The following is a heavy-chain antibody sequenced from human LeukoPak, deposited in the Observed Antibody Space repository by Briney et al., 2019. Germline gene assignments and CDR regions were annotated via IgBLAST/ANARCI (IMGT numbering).Heavy chain of an antibody. CDR1: GFTFSSYS. CDR3: ARVSLSSVYYYYYYMDV. V-gene: IGHV3-21*01. J-gene: IGHJ6*03. CDR2: ISSSSSYI. D-gene: IGHD6-6*01. Sequence: GGSLRLSCAASGFTFSSYSMNWVRQAPGKGLEWVSSISSSSSYIYYADSVKGRFTISRDNAKNSLYLQMNSLRAEDTAVYYCARVSLSSVYYYYYYMDVWGKGTTVTVSS.